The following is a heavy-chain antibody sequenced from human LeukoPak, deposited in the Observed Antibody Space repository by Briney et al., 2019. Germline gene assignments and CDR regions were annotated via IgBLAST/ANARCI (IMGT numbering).Heavy chain of an antibody. CDR1: GFLVSSKY. CDR3: VRADDYGDYPYYFDS. D-gene: IGHD4-17*01. J-gene: IGHJ4*02. CDR2: IYSGGST. Sequence: GGSLRLSCAASGFLVSSKYMSWVCQAPGKGLEWVSVIYSGGSTYYADSVKGRFTISRDNSKNTVYLQMNSLRAEDTAVYYCVRADDYGDYPYYFDSWGQGTLVTVSS. V-gene: IGHV3-66*01.